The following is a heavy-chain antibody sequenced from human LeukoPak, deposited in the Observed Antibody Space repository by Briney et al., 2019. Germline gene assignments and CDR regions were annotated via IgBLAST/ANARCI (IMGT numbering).Heavy chain of an antibody. V-gene: IGHV4-34*01. CDR1: GGSFSGYY. D-gene: IGHD3-16*01. CDR3: ARVYRRLRSPSQPGYNWFDP. Sequence: SETLSLTCAVYGGSFSGYYWSWIRQPAGKGREWIGEINHSGSTNYNPSLKSRFTISVDPSKNQFSLKLISVTAADTAVYYCARVYRRLRSPSQPGYNWFDPWGQGTLVTVSS. J-gene: IGHJ5*02. CDR2: INHSGST.